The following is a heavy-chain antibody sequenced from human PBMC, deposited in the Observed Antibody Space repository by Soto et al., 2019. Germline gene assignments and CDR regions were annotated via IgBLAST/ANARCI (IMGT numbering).Heavy chain of an antibody. Sequence: QVQLQESGSGLVKPSQTLVLTCTVSGDSISRDGSSWSWLRQPPGKGLEWIGYIYHSGATYYNPSLKSRVTTSVDKSKNQFSLSLASVTAADTAVYYCAREMSYYFVSWGHGTLVTGSS. J-gene: IGHJ4*01. CDR3: AREMSYYFVS. V-gene: IGHV4-30-2*01. CDR1: GDSISRDGSS. CDR2: IYHSGAT.